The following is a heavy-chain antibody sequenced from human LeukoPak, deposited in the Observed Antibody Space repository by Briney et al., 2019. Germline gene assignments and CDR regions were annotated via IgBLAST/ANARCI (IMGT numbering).Heavy chain of an antibody. D-gene: IGHD6-13*01. J-gene: IGHJ4*02. CDR3: VRGDSRDY. CDR2: IPASGMYS. CDR1: GFTFSTYT. V-gene: IGHV3-21*01. Sequence: PGGSLRLSCAASGFTFSTYTMNWVRQAPGKGLEWVSSIPASGMYSHHADSVKGRFTISRDNAKNSLYLDMDNLRAEDTAVYYCVRGDSRDYWGQGTLVTVSS.